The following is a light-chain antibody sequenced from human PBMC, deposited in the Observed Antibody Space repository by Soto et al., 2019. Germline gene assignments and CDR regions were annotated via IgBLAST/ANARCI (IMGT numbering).Light chain of an antibody. CDR3: SSYTSSSTVV. Sequence: QSALTQPASVSGSPGQSIAISCTGTSSDVGGYNYVSWYQQHPGKAPKLIIYDVSNRPSGVSNRLSGSKSGTTASLTISGLQAEDAADYYCSSYTSSSTVVFGGGTKLTVL. CDR2: DVS. J-gene: IGLJ2*01. CDR1: SSDVGGYNY. V-gene: IGLV2-14*03.